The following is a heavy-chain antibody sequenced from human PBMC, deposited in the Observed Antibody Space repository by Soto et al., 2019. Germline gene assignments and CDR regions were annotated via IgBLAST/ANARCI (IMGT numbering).Heavy chain of an antibody. D-gene: IGHD5-18*01. CDR3: ARDQPGYSYGYGLGY. CDR2: ISGSGDST. V-gene: IGHV3-23*01. J-gene: IGHJ4*02. Sequence: GGSLRLSCAASGFTFSSYAMNWVRQAPGKGLEWVSLISGSGDSTYYADSVKGRFTISRDDSKNTLYLQMNSLRAEDTAVYYCARDQPGYSYGYGLGYWGQGTLVTVSS. CDR1: GFTFSSYA.